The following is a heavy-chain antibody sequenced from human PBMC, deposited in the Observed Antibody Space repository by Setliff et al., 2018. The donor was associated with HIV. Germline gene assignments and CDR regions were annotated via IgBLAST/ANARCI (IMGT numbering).Heavy chain of an antibody. J-gene: IGHJ3*02. D-gene: IGHD3-3*01. CDR2: IYHSGTT. Sequence: PSETLSLTCAVSGGAIDDINWWNWVRQSPGKGLEWIGEIYHSGTTNYNPSLKSRVTISIDTSKNQFSLKPSSVTAADTAVYYCARPLTMSYNFWGDAFGIWGHGTMVTVSS. CDR1: GGAIDDINW. CDR3: ARPLTMSYNFWGDAFGI. V-gene: IGHV4-4*02.